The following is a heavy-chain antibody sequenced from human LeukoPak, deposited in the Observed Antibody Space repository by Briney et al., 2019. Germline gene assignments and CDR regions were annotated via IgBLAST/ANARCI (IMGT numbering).Heavy chain of an antibody. J-gene: IGHJ4*02. CDR1: GLAFSSYE. CDR3: ARGSSWYGVYFDY. CDR2: ISSSGSTI. D-gene: IGHD6-13*01. V-gene: IGHV3-48*03. Sequence: GGSLRLSCAASGLAFSSYEMSWVRQAPGKGLEWVSYISSSGSTIYYADSVKGRFTISRDNAKNSLYLQMNSLRAEDTAVYYCARGSSWYGVYFDYWGQGTLVTVSS.